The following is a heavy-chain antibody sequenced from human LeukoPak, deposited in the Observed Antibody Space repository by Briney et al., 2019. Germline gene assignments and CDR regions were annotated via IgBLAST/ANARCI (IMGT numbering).Heavy chain of an antibody. CDR1: GFTFSSYS. Sequence: GGSLRLSCAASGFTFSSYSMNWVRQAPGKGLEWVSYISSSSSTIYYADSVKGRFTISRDNAKNSLYLRMNSLRDEDTAVYYCARDPYYDILTGYFPNAFDIWGQGTMVTVSS. CDR2: ISSSSSTI. D-gene: IGHD3-9*01. J-gene: IGHJ3*02. CDR3: ARDPYYDILTGYFPNAFDI. V-gene: IGHV3-48*02.